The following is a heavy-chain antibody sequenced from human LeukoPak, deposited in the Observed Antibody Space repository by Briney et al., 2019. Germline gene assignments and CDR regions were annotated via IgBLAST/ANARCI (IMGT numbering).Heavy chain of an antibody. Sequence: ASVKVSCKASGYTFTGYYMHWVRQAPGQGLEWMGWINPNSGGTNYAQKFQGRVTMTRDTSISTAYMELSRLRSDDTAVYYCARDFGVTVAGYMDVWGKGTTVTVSS. CDR2: INPNSGGT. CDR1: GYTFTGYY. CDR3: ARDFGVTVAGYMDV. J-gene: IGHJ6*03. V-gene: IGHV1-2*02. D-gene: IGHD3-16*01.